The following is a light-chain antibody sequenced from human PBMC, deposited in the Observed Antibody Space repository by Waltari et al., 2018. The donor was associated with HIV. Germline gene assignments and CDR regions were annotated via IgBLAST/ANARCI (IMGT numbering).Light chain of an antibody. CDR3: AAWDDSLNAWV. V-gene: IGLV1-44*01. CDR2: SNN. CDR1: SSNTGSNS. J-gene: IGLJ3*02. Sequence: QSVLTQPPSASGTPGPRVTISCSGSSSNTGSNSVYWYQQPPGTAPQLLIYSNNQRPSGVPDRISGSKSGTSASLAISGLQSVDEADYYCAAWDDSLNAWVFGGGTKLTVL.